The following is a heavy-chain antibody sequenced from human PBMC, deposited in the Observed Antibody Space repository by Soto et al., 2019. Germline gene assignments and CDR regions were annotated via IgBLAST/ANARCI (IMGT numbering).Heavy chain of an antibody. D-gene: IGHD6-19*01. CDR2: INGANGNT. Sequence: QVQLVQSGAEVKKHGASVKVSCKAYGCTFTSYAMHWVRQAPGQRLEWMGWINGANGNTKYSQKFQGRVTITRDTSASTAYMELSSLRSEDTAVYYCARVSGIAVAEVWGQGTLVTVSS. V-gene: IGHV1-3*01. CDR3: ARVSGIAVAEV. J-gene: IGHJ4*02. CDR1: GCTFTSYA.